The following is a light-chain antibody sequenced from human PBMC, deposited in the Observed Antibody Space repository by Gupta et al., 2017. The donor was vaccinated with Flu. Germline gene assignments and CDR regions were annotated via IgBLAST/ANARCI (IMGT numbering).Light chain of an antibody. CDR3: QQYYITPRT. V-gene: IGKV4-1*01. J-gene: IGKJ1*01. CDR1: QSILYSSNNKNY. CDR2: WAS. Sequence: DIVMTQSPDSLAVSLGERATINCKSSQSILYSSNNKNYLAWYQQKPGQPPKLLLYWASTRESGVPDRFSGSGSGTDFTLTISSLQAEDVAIYYCQQYYITPRTFGQGTKVEIK.